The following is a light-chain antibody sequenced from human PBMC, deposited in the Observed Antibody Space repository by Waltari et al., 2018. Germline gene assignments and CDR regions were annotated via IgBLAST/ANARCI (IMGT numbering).Light chain of an antibody. V-gene: IGKV4-1*01. CDR1: QSVLYSSNNKNY. Sequence: DIVMTQSPDSLGVSLAERATIHCKSSQSVLYSSNNKNYLSWYQQKPGQPPKMIIYCASTRESGVPDRFSGSGSGTDFTLTISSLQAEDVAVYYCLQTYVTPYTFGQGTNLEI. J-gene: IGKJ2*01. CDR2: CAS. CDR3: LQTYVTPYT.